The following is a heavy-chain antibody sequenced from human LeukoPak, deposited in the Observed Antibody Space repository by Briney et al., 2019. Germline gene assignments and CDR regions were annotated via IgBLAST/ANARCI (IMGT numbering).Heavy chain of an antibody. Sequence: PGGSLRLSCAASGFTFSSYATSWVRQAPGKGLEWVSAISGSGGSTYYADSAKGRFTISRDNSKNTLYLQMNSLKTEDTAVYYCSRRGDSMVRGSYYMDVWGKGTTVTISS. CDR2: ISGSGGST. CDR3: SRRGDSMVRGSYYMDV. V-gene: IGHV3-23*01. CDR1: GFTFSSYA. D-gene: IGHD3-10*01. J-gene: IGHJ6*03.